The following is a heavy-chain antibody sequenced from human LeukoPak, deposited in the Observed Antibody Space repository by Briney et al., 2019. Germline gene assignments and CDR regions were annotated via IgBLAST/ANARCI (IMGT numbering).Heavy chain of an antibody. V-gene: IGHV3-21*01. J-gene: IGHJ6*03. CDR1: GFTFSSYS. D-gene: IGHD4-11*01. Sequence: GGSLRLSCAASGFTFSSYSMNWVRQAPGKGLEWVSSISSSSSYIYYADSVKGRFTISRDNAKNSLYLQMNSLRAEDTAVYYCARESGSNYHYYYYMDVWGKGTTVTVSS. CDR2: ISSSSSYI. CDR3: ARESGSNYHYYYYMDV.